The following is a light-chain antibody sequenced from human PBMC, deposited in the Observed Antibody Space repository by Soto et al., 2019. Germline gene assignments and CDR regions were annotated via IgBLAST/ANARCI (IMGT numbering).Light chain of an antibody. CDR3: SSYTSSSIPVV. Sequence: QSALTQPASVSGSPGQSITISCTGTSSDVGGYNYVSWYQHHPGKAPKLMIYEVSNRPSGVSNRFSGSKSGNTASLTISGLQAEDEADYYCSSYTSSSIPVVFGGGTKLTVL. V-gene: IGLV2-14*01. CDR1: SSDVGGYNY. J-gene: IGLJ2*01. CDR2: EVS.